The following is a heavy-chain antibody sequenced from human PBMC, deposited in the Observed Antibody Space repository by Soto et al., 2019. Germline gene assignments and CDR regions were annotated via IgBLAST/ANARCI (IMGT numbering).Heavy chain of an antibody. D-gene: IGHD5-12*01. CDR3: AKAHSGYENIYYYYYYGMDV. Sequence: GGSLRLSCAASGFTFSSYAMSWVRQAPGKGLEWVSAISGSGGSTYYADSVKGRFTISRDNSKNTLYLQMNSLRAEDTAVYYCAKAHSGYENIYYYYYYGMDVWGQGTTVTVSS. CDR1: GFTFSSYA. J-gene: IGHJ6*02. CDR2: ISGSGGST. V-gene: IGHV3-23*01.